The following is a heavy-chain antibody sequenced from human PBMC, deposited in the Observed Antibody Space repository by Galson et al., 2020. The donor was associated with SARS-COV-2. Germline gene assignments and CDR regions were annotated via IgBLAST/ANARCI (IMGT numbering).Heavy chain of an antibody. Sequence: SCAATDFTVTSNYMSWVRQAPGKGLEWVSLIYTDGRTYYADSVMGRFTISRDSSKNTVYLQMNSLRVEDTAVYFCARDRFWGSFGYWGQGTLVTVSS. CDR2: IYTDGRT. CDR3: ARDRFWGSFGY. V-gene: IGHV3-53*01. CDR1: DFTVTSNY. J-gene: IGHJ4*02. D-gene: IGHD7-27*01.